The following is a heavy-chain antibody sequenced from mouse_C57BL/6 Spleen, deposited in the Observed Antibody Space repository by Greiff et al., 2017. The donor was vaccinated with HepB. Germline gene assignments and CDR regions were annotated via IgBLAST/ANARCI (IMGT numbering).Heavy chain of an antibody. CDR3: TSRGWDYDWYFDV. CDR1: GFTFSDAW. J-gene: IGHJ1*03. V-gene: IGHV6-6*01. D-gene: IGHD2-4*01. Sequence: EVHLVESGGGLVQPGGSMKLSCAASGFTFSDAWMDWVRQSPEKGLEWVAEIRNKANNHATYYAESVKGRFTISRDDSKSSVYLQMNSLRAEDTGIYYCTSRGWDYDWYFDVWGTGTTVTVSS. CDR2: IRNKANNHAT.